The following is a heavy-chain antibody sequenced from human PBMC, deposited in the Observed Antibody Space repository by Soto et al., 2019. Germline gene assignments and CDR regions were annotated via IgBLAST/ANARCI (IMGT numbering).Heavy chain of an antibody. V-gene: IGHV3-23*01. CDR1: GLTFSTYA. J-gene: IGHJ4*02. D-gene: IGHD3-10*01. CDR2: ISGNGANT. Sequence: EVQLLGSGGGLVQPGGSLRLSCAASGLTFSTYAMSWVRQAPGKGLEWVASISGNGANTYYTDSVKGRFIISRDNSEHSIFPQINSLSAEDNTLYYCANERLNYCSSAGGYYKAGGDYWVQGTLVTVSS. CDR3: ANERLNYCSSAGGYYKAGGDY.